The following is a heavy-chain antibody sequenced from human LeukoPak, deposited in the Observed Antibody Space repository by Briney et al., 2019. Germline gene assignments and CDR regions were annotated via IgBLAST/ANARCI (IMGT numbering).Heavy chain of an antibody. V-gene: IGHV3-7*01. J-gene: IGHJ4*02. Sequence: ESLKISCAASGFTFSSYWMSWVRQAPGKGLEWVANIKQDGSEKYYVDSVKGRFTISRDNSKNTLYLQMNSLRAEDTAVYYCARDWVEDYVWGSYRYFDYWGQGTLVTVSS. CDR2: IKQDGSEK. CDR1: GFTFSSYW. CDR3: ARDWVEDYVWGSYRYFDY. D-gene: IGHD3-16*02.